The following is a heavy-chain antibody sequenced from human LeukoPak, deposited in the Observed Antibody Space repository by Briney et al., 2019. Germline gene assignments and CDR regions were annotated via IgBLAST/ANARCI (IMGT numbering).Heavy chain of an antibody. CDR1: GFTFSNYW. V-gene: IGHV3-7*01. CDR2: IKQDGSEK. D-gene: IGHD2-2*01. CDR3: ASTATCSF. J-gene: IGHJ3*01. Sequence: PGGSLRLSCAASGFTFSNYWMTWVSQAPGKGLEWVANIKQDGSEKNYVDSVKGRFTISRDNAQNSLYLQMNSLRAEDTAVYYCASTATCSFWGQGTMVTVSS.